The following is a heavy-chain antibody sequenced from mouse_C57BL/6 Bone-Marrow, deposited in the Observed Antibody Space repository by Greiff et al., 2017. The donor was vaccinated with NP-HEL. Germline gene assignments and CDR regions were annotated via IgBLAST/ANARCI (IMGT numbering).Heavy chain of an antibody. V-gene: IGHV1-50*01. J-gene: IGHJ2*01. CDR1: GYTFTSYW. CDR3: TPITTAPY. D-gene: IGHD1-2*01. Sequence: VQLQQPGAELVKPGASVKLSCKASGYTFTSYWMQWVKQRPGQGLEWIGEIDPSDSYTNYNQKFKGKATLTVDTSSSTAYMELRSLTSEDSAVYYCTPITTAPYWGQGTTLTVSS. CDR2: IDPSDSYT.